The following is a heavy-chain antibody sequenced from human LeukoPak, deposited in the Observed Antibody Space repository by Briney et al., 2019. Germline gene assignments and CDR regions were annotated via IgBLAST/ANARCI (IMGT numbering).Heavy chain of an antibody. V-gene: IGHV3-7*01. J-gene: IGHJ6*02. CDR2: IKQDGSEK. D-gene: IGHD3-3*01. Sequence: PGGSLRLSCAASGFTFSSYWMSWVRQAPGKGLEWVANIKQDGSEKYCVDSVKGRFTISRDNAKNSLYLQMNSLRAEDTAVYYCARDSTGITIFGVVIIYYYYGMDVWGQGTAVTVSS. CDR1: GFTFSSYW. CDR3: ARDSTGITIFGVVIIYYYYGMDV.